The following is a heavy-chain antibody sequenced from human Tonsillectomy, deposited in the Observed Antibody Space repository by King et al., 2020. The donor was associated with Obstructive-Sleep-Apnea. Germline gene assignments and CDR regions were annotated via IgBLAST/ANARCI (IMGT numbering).Heavy chain of an antibody. Sequence: LQLQESGPGLVKPSETLSLTCTVSGGSISSSSYYWGWIRQPPGKGLEWIGSIYYSGSTYYNPSLKSRVTISVDTSKNQFSLKLSSVTAADTAVYYCARDGGSYGFDYWGQGTLVTVSS. CDR2: IYYSGST. CDR3: ARDGGSYGFDY. J-gene: IGHJ4*02. CDR1: GGSISSSSYY. D-gene: IGHD3-10*01. V-gene: IGHV4-39*07.